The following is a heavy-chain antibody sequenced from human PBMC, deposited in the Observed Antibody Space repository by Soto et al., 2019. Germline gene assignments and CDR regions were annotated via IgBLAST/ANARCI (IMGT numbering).Heavy chain of an antibody. D-gene: IGHD2-15*01. V-gene: IGHV3-23*01. Sequence: GEGLEWVSVISDSGDSTYYAESVTGRLTISRDNSKNTLYRQMNILKAEDTAVFYCMKGMSGSHYAPTDYWGQGNLVTVSS. CDR3: MKGMSGSHYAPTDY. CDR2: ISDSGDST. J-gene: IGHJ4*02.